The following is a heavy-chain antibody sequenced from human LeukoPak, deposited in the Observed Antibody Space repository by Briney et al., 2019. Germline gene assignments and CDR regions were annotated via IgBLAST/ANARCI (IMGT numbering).Heavy chain of an antibody. CDR3: ARVQGYCSDGRCLF. CDR1: GYSFTGYH. Sequence: ASVKVSCKASGYSFTGYHIHWVRQAPGQGLEWMGWVNPKSGDTDYTQKFKDRVTMTRDTSITTAYMELTRLTSDDTAVYYCARVQGYCSDGRCLFWGQGTLVTVSS. J-gene: IGHJ4*02. D-gene: IGHD2-15*01. V-gene: IGHV1-2*02. CDR2: VNPKSGDT.